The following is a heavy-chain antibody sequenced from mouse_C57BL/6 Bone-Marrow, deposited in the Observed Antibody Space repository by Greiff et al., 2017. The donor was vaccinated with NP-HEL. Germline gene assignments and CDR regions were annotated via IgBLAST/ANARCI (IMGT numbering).Heavy chain of an antibody. CDR1: GYTFTSYG. CDR3: ARSSGSLGAY. V-gene: IGHV1-81*01. J-gene: IGHJ3*01. Sequence: VKLVESGAELARPGASVKLSCKASGYTFTSYGISWVKQRTGQGLEWIGEIYPRSGNTYYNEKFKGKATLTANKSSSTAYMELRSLTSEDSAVYFCARSSGSLGAYWGQGTLVTVSA. CDR2: IYPRSGNT. D-gene: IGHD1-1*01.